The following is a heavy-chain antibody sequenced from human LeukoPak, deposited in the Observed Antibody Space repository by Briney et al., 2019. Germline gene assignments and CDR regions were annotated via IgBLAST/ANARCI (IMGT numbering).Heavy chain of an antibody. Sequence: SQTLSLTRAISGDTVSTNSVGWHWIRQSPSRGLEWLGKTYYRSKWYNDFAVSVKSRMTINPDTSRNQFSLQLNSVTPEDTAVYYCARTYSYGFDYWGQGTLVIVSS. D-gene: IGHD5-18*01. CDR2: TYYRSKWYN. CDR1: GDTVSTNSVG. V-gene: IGHV6-1*01. J-gene: IGHJ4*02. CDR3: ARTYSYGFDY.